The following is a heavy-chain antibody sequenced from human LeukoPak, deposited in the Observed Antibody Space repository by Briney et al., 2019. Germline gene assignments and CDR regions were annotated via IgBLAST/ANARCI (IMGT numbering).Heavy chain of an antibody. CDR2: GHPETDYA. V-gene: IGHV1-8*01. CDR3: ARGPRNDP. CDR1: GYPFTTYE. D-gene: IGHD1-14*01. J-gene: IGHJ5*02. Sequence: ASVKVSCKPSGYPFTTYEINGARQAAGQGLEWMGWGHPETDYADYAQKFQGRVTMTSDTSISKAYMELGSLRSDDTAVYFCARGPRNDPWGQGTLATVSS.